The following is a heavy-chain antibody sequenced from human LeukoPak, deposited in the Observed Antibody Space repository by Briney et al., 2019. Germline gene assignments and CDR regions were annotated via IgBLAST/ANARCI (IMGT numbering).Heavy chain of an antibody. D-gene: IGHD7-27*01. CDR2: ISRDDDK. CDR3: AHTGSAHGDDWFDP. J-gene: IGHJ5*02. V-gene: IGHV2-5*02. CDR1: GFSLNTRGVG. Sequence: SGPTLVKPTETLTLTCTFSGFSLNTRGVGVGWIRQAPGKALEWLALISRDDDKRYRPSLKSRLTITKVTSKNQVALTLANLDPVDTATYYCAHTGSAHGDDWFDPWGQGTLVTVSS.